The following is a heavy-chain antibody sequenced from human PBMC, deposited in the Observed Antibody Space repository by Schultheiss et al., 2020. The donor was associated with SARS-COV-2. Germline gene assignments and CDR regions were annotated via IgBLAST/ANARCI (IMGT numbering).Heavy chain of an antibody. Sequence: ETLSLTCAVSGGSISSSNWWSWVRQPPGKGLEWVSSITSSSDYIHYADLVKSRFTISRDNAKNSLYLQMNSLRAEDTAVYYCARSIAAAKGYWGQGTLVTVSS. CDR3: ARSIAAAKGY. V-gene: IGHV3-21*01. CDR1: GGSISSSN. CDR2: ITSSSDYI. D-gene: IGHD6-13*01. J-gene: IGHJ4*02.